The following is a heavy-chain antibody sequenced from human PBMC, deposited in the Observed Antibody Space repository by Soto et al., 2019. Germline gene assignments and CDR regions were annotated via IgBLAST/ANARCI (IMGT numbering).Heavy chain of an antibody. V-gene: IGHV3-33*01. J-gene: IGHJ4*02. CDR1: GFTFSSYG. CDR2: IWYDGSNK. CDR3: ARDGATESSY. Sequence: QVQLVESGGGVVQPGRSLRLSCAASGFTFSSYGMHWVRQAPGKGLEWVAVIWYDGSNKYYADSVKGRFTISRDNSKNALYLQMNSLRAEDTAVYYCARDGATESSYWGQGTLVTVSS. D-gene: IGHD5-12*01.